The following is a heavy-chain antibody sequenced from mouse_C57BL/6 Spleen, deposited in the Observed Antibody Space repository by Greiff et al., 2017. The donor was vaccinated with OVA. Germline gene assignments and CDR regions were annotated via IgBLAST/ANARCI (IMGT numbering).Heavy chain of an antibody. D-gene: IGHD1-1*01. CDR3: ARKQLRGAWFAY. Sequence: VQLQQSGPELVKPGASVKISCKASGYTFTDYYMNWVKQSHGKSLEWIGDINPNNGGTSYNQKFKGKATLTVDKSSSTAYMERRSLTSEDSAVYYCARKQLRGAWFAYWGQGTLVTVSA. J-gene: IGHJ3*01. V-gene: IGHV1-26*01. CDR1: GYTFTDYY. CDR2: INPNNGGT.